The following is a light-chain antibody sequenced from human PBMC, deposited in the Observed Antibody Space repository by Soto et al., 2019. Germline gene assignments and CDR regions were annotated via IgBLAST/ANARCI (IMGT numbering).Light chain of an antibody. CDR3: SSYTSTRTYV. Sequence: QSVLTQPASVSGSPGQSITISCTGTSSDVGGYKYVSWYQQHPGKAPKLMIYEVTNRPSGVSNRFSGSKSGNMASLTISGLHTEDEADYYCSSYTSTRTYVFGTGTKLTVL. J-gene: IGLJ1*01. CDR2: EVT. V-gene: IGLV2-14*01. CDR1: SSDVGGYKY.